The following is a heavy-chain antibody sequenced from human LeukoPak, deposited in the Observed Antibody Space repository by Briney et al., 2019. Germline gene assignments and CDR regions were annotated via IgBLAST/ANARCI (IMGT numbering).Heavy chain of an antibody. CDR2: INHSGNT. CDR1: GGSFSGYC. J-gene: IGHJ3*02. Sequence: SETLSLTCAVYGGSFSGYCWSWIRQPPGKGLEWIGEINHSGNTNYNPSLKSRVTISVDTSKKQFSLKLSSATAADTAVYYCARVLDLSKRGLDAFDIWGQGTMVTVSS. D-gene: IGHD3-16*01. V-gene: IGHV4-34*01. CDR3: ARVLDLSKRGLDAFDI.